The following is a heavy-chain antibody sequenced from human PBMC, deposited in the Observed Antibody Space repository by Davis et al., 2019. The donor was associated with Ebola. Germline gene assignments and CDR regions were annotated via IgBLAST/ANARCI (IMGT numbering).Heavy chain of an antibody. CDR2: ISSSGSTI. J-gene: IGHJ6*02. V-gene: IGHV3-11*04. CDR3: ARELGYCSSTSCYGRYYYGMDV. Sequence: PGGSLRLSCAASGFTFSDYYMSWIRQAPGKGLEWVSYISSSGSTIYYADSVKGRFTISRDNAKNSLYLQMNSLRAEDTAVYYCARELGYCSSTSCYGRYYYGMDVWGQGTTVTVSS. D-gene: IGHD2-2*01. CDR1: GFTFSDYY.